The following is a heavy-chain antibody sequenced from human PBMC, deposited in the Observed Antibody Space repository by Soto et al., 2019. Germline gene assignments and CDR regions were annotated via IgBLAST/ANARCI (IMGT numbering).Heavy chain of an antibody. CDR3: ARVNSGYEAHRQYFYYIDV. V-gene: IGHV4-59*01. CDR2: AYYSGST. J-gene: IGHJ6*03. D-gene: IGHD5-12*01. Sequence: QVRLQESGPGLVKPSGTLSLTCTVSGGSIGNFYWGWFRQPPGKGLEWIGYAYYSGSTNYSPSLTNRVTISLDTINNQFSLRLTSMTAADTAVYFCARVNSGYEAHRQYFYYIDVWGKGTTVTVSS. CDR1: GGSIGNFY.